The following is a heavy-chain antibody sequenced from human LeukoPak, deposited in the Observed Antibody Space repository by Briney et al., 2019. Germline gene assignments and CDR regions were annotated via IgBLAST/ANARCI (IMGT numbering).Heavy chain of an antibody. Sequence: KPSETLSLTCTVSGGSISSYYWSWIRQPPGKGLEWIGYIYYSGSTNYNPSLKSRVTISVDTSKNQFSLKLSSVTAADTAVYYCARRAYDSSGYYWDYWGQGTLVTVSS. CDR2: IYYSGST. V-gene: IGHV4-59*08. CDR1: GGSISSYY. D-gene: IGHD3-22*01. CDR3: ARRAYDSSGYYWDY. J-gene: IGHJ4*02.